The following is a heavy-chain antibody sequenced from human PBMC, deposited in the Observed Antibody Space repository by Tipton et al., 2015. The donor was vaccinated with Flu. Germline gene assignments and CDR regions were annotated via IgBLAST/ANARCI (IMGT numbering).Heavy chain of an antibody. D-gene: IGHD2-15*01. V-gene: IGHV1-18*01. J-gene: IGHJ4*02. CDR1: GYTFNRYG. CDR2: ISAYTGNV. Sequence: QLVQSGAEVKKPGASVKVSCKAFGYTFNRYGINWVRQAPGQGLEWMGWISAYTGNVKYAKKFQGRVTLTTETSTNMAYMEVRSLKSDDSAVYYCTRSLPQGAAAVVAADWFFDYWGQGTQVTVSS. CDR3: TRSLPQGAAAVVAADWFFDY.